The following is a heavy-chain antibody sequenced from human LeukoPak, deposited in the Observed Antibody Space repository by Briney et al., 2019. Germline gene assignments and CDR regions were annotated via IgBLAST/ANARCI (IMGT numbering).Heavy chain of an antibody. CDR1: GYTFSSYG. J-gene: IGHJ4*02. CDR3: ARAVFRDYGYFFDH. Sequence: GASVKVSCKPSGYTFSSYGIAWVRQAPGQGLEWVGWISPFNGGTNYAEKVQGRVTLTTETSTGTAYMELTSLRSDDTAIYYCARAVFRDYGYFFDHWGQGTLVTVSS. V-gene: IGHV1-18*01. CDR2: ISPFNGGT. D-gene: IGHD4-17*01.